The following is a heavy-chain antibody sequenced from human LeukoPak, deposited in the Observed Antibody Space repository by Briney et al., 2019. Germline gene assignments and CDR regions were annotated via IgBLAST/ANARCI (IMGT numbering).Heavy chain of an antibody. V-gene: IGHV3-23*01. CDR1: GFTFSSYA. Sequence: PGGSLRLSCAASGFTFSSYAMSWVRQAPGKGLDWVSTISGSGGGTYYADSVKGRFTISRDNSKNTLYLQMNSLRAEDTAVYYCAREDGYSSSWYSDYWGQGTLVTVSS. J-gene: IGHJ4*02. CDR2: ISGSGGGT. D-gene: IGHD6-13*01. CDR3: AREDGYSSSWYSDY.